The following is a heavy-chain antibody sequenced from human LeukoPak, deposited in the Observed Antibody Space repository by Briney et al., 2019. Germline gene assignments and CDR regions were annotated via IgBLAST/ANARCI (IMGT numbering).Heavy chain of an antibody. V-gene: IGHV3-21*01. CDR1: GFTFSSYS. CDR3: ARGGYCSSTSRYKSYYYGMDV. J-gene: IGHJ6*02. CDR2: ISSSSSYI. D-gene: IGHD2-2*02. Sequence: TGGSLRLSCAASGFTFSSYSMNWVRQAPGKGLEWVSSISSSSSYIYYADSVKGRFTISRDNAKNSLYLQMNSLRAEDTAVYYCARGGYCSSTSRYKSYYYGMDVWGQGTTVTVSS.